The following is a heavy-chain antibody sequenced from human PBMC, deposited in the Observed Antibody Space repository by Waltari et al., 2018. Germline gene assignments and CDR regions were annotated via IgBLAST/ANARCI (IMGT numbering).Heavy chain of an antibody. V-gene: IGHV3-9*01. D-gene: IGHD6-19*01. Sequence: EVQLVESGGGLVQPGRSLRLSCAASGFTFDDYAMHWVRQAPGKGLEWVSGISWNSGRRGDGDCVKGRFTISRDNAKNSLYLQMNRLRAEERAVYYGAKATESGSWYEGAFDIWGQGTMVTVSS. CDR1: GFTFDDYA. CDR3: AKATESGSWYEGAFDI. J-gene: IGHJ3*02. CDR2: ISWNSGRR.